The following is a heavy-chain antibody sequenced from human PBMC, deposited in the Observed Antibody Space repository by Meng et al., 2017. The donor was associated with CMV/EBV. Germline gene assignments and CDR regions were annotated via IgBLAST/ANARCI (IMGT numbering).Heavy chain of an antibody. CDR3: ARADIVVVPAARKVYYYGMDV. J-gene: IGHJ6*02. D-gene: IGHD2-2*01. CDR2: IKQDGSEK. CDR1: GFTFSSYW. V-gene: IGHV3-7*01. Sequence: GGSLRLSCAASGFTFSSYWMSWVRQAPGKGLEWVANIKQDGSEKYYVDSVKGRFTISRDNAKNSLYLQMNSLRAEDTAVYYCARADIVVVPAARKVYYYGMDVWGQGTTVTVSS.